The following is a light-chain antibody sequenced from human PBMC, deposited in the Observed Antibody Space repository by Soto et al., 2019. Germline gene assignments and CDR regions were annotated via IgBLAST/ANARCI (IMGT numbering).Light chain of an antibody. V-gene: IGKV1-6*01. Sequence: AIQMTQSPSSLSASVGDRVTITCRASQDISDDVGWYQQTPGKAPKLLISGASRLQSGVPSRFSGSGPGAAFTLTITSLRPEDSATYYCLQNHNYPRTFGQGTKVDIK. CDR3: LQNHNYPRT. CDR1: QDISDD. CDR2: GAS. J-gene: IGKJ1*01.